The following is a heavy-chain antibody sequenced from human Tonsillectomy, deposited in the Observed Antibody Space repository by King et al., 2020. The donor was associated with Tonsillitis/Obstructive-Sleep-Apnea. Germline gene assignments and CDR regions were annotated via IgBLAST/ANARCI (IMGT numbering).Heavy chain of an antibody. V-gene: IGHV3-30*18. CDR1: GFTFSSYG. D-gene: IGHD5-24*01. CDR3: AKDFVPGRDGYLWDWYFDL. J-gene: IGHJ2*01. CDR2: ISYDGSNK. Sequence: VQLVESGGGVVQPGRSLRLSCAASGFTFSSYGMHWVRQAPGKGLEWVAVISYDGSNKYYTDSVKGRFTMSRDNSKNTLYLQMNSLRAEDTAVYYCAKDFVPGRDGYLWDWYFDLWGRGTLVTVSS.